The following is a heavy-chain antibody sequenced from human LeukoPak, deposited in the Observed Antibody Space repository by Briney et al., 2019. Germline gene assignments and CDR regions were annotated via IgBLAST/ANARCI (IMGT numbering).Heavy chain of an antibody. CDR2: ISSSSSHI. Sequence: PGGSLRLSCAASGFIFSSYSINWVRQAPGKGLEWVSSISSSSSHIYYADSVKGRFTISRDNAKNSLYLQMNSLRAEDTAVYYCAGPPGPYYYYYIDVWGKGTTVTVSS. CDR3: AGPPGPYYYYYIDV. J-gene: IGHJ6*03. CDR1: GFIFSSYS. V-gene: IGHV3-21*01. D-gene: IGHD1-14*01.